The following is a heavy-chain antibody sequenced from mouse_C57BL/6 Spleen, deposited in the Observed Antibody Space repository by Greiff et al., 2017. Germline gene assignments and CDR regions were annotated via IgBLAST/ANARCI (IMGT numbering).Heavy chain of an antibody. CDR3: ARGGYDGHSLYAMDY. CDR1: GYTFTSYW. Sequence: QVHVKQPGAELVRPGSSVKLSCKASGYTFTSYWMHWVKQRPIQGLEWIGNIDPSDSETHYNQKFKDKATLTVDKSSSTAYMQLSSLTSEDSAVYYCARGGYDGHSLYAMDYWGQGTSVTVSS. D-gene: IGHD2-3*01. J-gene: IGHJ4*01. V-gene: IGHV1-52*01. CDR2: IDPSDSET.